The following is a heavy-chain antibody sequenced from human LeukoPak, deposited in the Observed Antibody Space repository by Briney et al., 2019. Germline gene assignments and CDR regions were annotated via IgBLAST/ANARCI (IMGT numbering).Heavy chain of an antibody. D-gene: IGHD6-19*01. V-gene: IGHV3-74*01. CDR2: INSDARST. CDR3: ARGADTGYSSDS. Sequence: GGSLRLSCAASGFTFSSYSMNWVRQAPGKGLVWVSRINSDARSTSYADSVKGRFTISRDNAKNTLYLQMNSLRAEDTAVYCCARGADTGYSSDSWGQGTLVTVSS. J-gene: IGHJ5*02. CDR1: GFTFSSYS.